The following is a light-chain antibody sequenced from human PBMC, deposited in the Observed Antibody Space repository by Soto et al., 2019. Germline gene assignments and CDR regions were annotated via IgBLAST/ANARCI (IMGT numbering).Light chain of an antibody. CDR2: GAS. CDR3: QQYHNWPPFT. CDR1: QSMSNN. J-gene: IGKJ5*01. V-gene: IGKV3-15*01. Sequence: DIVMTQSPATLSVSPGERATLSCRASQSMSNNLAWYQQKPGQAPRLLIYGASTRDTGIPDRFSGSGSGTEFTLTISSLQSEDFAIYYCQQYHNWPPFTFDQGTRLEIK.